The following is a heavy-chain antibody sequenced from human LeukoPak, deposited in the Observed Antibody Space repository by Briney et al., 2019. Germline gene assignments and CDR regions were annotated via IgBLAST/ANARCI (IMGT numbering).Heavy chain of an antibody. D-gene: IGHD3-3*01. CDR1: GGSISSSSYY. V-gene: IGHV4-39*01. J-gene: IGHJ5*02. CDR2: IYYSGST. CDR3: ARGGRERITIFGVVITPRQKVLNWFDP. Sequence: SETLSLTCTVSGGSISSSSYYWGWIRQPPGKGLEWIGSIYYSGSTYYNPSLKSRVTISVDTSKNQFSLKLSSVTAADTAVYYCARGGRERITIFGVVITPRQKVLNWFDPWGQGTLVTVSS.